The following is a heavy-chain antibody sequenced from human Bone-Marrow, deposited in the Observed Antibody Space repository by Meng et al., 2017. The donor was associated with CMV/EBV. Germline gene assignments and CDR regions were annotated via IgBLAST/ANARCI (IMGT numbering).Heavy chain of an antibody. D-gene: IGHD3-3*01. CDR3: ARAAENYDFWSGYYYYYYGMDV. CDR1: GGTFSSYT. J-gene: IGHJ6*02. V-gene: IGHV1-69*02. CDR2: IIPILGIA. Sequence: SVKVSCKASGGTFSSYTISWVRQAPGQGLEWMGRIIPILGIANYAQKFQGRVTITADKSTSTAYMELRSLRSDDTAVYYCARAAENYDFWSGYYYYYYGMDVWGQGTTVTVSS.